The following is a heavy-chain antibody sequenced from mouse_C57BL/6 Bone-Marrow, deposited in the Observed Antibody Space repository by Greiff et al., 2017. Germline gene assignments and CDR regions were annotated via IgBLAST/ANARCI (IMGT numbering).Heavy chain of an antibody. V-gene: IGHV5-9-1*02. J-gene: IGHJ2*01. CDR2: ISSGGDYI. CDR1: GFTFSSYA. Sequence: DVKLVESGEGLVKPGGSLTLSCAASGFTFSSYAMSWVRQTPEKRLEWVAYISSGGDYIYYADTVKGRFTISSDNARNTLYLKMSSLKSEDTAMYNCTRAYSRGNFDYWGQGTTLTVSS. CDR3: TRAYSRGNFDY. D-gene: IGHD2-10*01.